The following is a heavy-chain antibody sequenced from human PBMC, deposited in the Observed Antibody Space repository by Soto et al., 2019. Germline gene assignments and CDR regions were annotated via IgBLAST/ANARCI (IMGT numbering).Heavy chain of an antibody. CDR1: GFTFRSYA. CDR2: IGDGDINT. CDR3: ARIGIYGDYVDF. V-gene: IGHV3-23*01. J-gene: IGHJ4*02. Sequence: GGSLRLSCAASGFTFRSYAMSWVRQAPGKGLEWVSGIGDGDINTYYADSVKGRFTISRDNSKNTLYLQMNNLRAEDTAVYYCARIGIYGDYVDFWGQGTLVTVSS. D-gene: IGHD4-17*01.